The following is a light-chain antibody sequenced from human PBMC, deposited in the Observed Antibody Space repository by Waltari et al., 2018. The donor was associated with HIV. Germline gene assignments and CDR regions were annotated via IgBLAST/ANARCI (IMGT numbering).Light chain of an antibody. V-gene: IGKV3-20*01. J-gene: IGKJ2*01. CDR2: DAS. CDR3: QQYAASPRT. Sequence: EIVLTQSPGTLCLSPGEGATLSCRASQSVSSSYLAWYQQRRGQAPSLLIYDASSRPTGVPDRFRGSGSGTHFTLTISRLEPEDFGVYYCQQYAASPRTFGQGTRVEIK. CDR1: QSVSSSY.